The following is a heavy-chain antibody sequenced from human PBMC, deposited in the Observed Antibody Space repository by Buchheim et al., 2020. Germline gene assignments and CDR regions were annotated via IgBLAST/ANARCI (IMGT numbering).Heavy chain of an antibody. V-gene: IGHV3-48*02. CDR1: GFNFGAYA. CDR2: IRSGSTAM. D-gene: IGHD7-27*01. CDR3: ATWAFYHGVDV. J-gene: IGHJ6*02. Sequence: EVQMVDSGGGLVQPGGSLRLSCAASGFNFGAYAMNWFRQAPGRGLEWLSHIRSGSTAMYYPDSVRGRLTIPRDDAKNSLSMQMDSLRDDDTAVYFCATWAFYHGVDVWGQGT.